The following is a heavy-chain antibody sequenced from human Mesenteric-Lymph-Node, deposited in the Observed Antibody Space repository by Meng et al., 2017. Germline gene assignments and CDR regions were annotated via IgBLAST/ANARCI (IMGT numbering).Heavy chain of an antibody. V-gene: IGHV4-4*02. D-gene: IGHD2-21*02. J-gene: IGHJ4*02. CDR2: IYHSGST. Sequence: GPLQGSGQWLVKPAGTLFLTRADSGGPLSSRSWWSLVRQPPGKGLEWIGEIYHSGSTNYNPSLKSRVTISVDESKNQFSLRLSSVTAADTAIYYCARELDAVGVTAYDLGGQGTLVTVSS. CDR3: ARELDAVGVTAYDL. CDR1: GGPLSSRSW.